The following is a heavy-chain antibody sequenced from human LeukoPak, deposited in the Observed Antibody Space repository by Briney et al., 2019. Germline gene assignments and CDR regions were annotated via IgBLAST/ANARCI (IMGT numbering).Heavy chain of an antibody. V-gene: IGHV4-30-2*01. CDR1: GGSISSGGYY. CDR3: ARVWNDGNGYYYYYYMDV. CDR2: IYHSGST. J-gene: IGHJ6*03. Sequence: PSETLSLTCTVSGGSISSGGYYWSWIRQPPGKGLEWIGYIYHSGSTYYNPSLKSRVTISVDRSKNQFSLKLSSVTAADTAVYYCARVWNDGNGYYYYYYMDVWGKGTTVTVSS. D-gene: IGHD1-1*01.